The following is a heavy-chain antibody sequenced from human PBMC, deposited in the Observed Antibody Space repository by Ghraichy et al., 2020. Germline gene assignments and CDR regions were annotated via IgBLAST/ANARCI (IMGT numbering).Heavy chain of an antibody. CDR1: GGSFSGYY. D-gene: IGHD1-20*01. CDR2: INHSGST. CDR3: ARSWYNWNPGAISHPNWFDP. J-gene: IGHJ5*02. V-gene: IGHV4-34*01. Sequence: SETLSLTCAVYGGSFSGYYWSWIRQPPGKGLEWIGEINHSGSTNYNPSLKSRVTISVDTSKNQFSLKLSSVTAADTAVYYCARSWYNWNPGAISHPNWFDPWGQGTLVTVSS.